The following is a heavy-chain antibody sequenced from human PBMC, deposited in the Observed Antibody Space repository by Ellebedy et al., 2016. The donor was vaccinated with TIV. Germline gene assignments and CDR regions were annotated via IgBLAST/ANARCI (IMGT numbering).Heavy chain of an antibody. J-gene: IGHJ3*02. Sequence: MPSETLSPTCALHGGSFSGYWTWIRQPPGKGLEWVGEIHHSGGTSYNPSPKSRVTISVDTSKNQFSLKRSSVTAADTAVYYCARHIRYDAFDIWGQGTMVTVSS. D-gene: IGHD2-21*01. CDR2: IHHSGGT. V-gene: IGHV4-34*01. CDR3: ARHIRYDAFDI. CDR1: GGSFSGY.